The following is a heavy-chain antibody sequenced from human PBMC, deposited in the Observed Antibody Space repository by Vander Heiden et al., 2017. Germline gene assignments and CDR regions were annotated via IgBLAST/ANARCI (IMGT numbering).Heavy chain of an antibody. CDR2: TYTGGST. J-gene: IGHJ4*02. V-gene: IGHV4-4*07. D-gene: IGHD3-22*01. CDR3: VGNYYDSRGYYFIDS. CDR1: GGSMGNYY. Sequence: QVQLQESGPGLVRPSETLSLTCAVSGGSMGNYYWTWLRQPAGKALEWLGRTYTGGSTNYNPSLKSRVTMSVATSKNQFSLKLTSVIAADTAVYYCVGNYYDSRGYYFIDSWGQGTLVTVS.